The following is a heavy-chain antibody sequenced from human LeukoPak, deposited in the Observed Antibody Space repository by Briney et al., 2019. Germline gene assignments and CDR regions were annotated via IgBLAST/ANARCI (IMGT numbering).Heavy chain of an antibody. Sequence: PSETLSLTCTVSGGSISSYYWSWIRQPPGKGLEWIGYIYYSGTTNYNPSLKSRVTISVDTSKNQFSLKLSSVTAADTAVYYCARHYDYVWGSYRYSGAFDIWGQGTMVTVSS. CDR1: GGSISSYY. D-gene: IGHD3-16*02. J-gene: IGHJ3*02. CDR2: IYYSGTT. CDR3: ARHYDYVWGSYRYSGAFDI. V-gene: IGHV4-59*08.